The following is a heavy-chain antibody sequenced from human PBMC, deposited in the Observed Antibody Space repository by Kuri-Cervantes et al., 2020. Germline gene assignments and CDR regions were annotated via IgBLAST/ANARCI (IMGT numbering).Heavy chain of an antibody. CDR1: GXXXSSXG. CDR2: IWXXGSKX. V-gene: IGHV3-30*02. J-gene: IGHJ6*03. Sequence: GESLKXXCAASGXXXSSXGXXGVRQAXGKGLEWXAXIWXXGSKXXXADSVKXRFTISRDNSKNTLYXQMNSLRAXDTAVXYCAXXSRYIGASXXYYYMDVWGKGTTVTVSS. CDR3: AXXSRYIGASXXYYYMDV. D-gene: IGHD6-13*01.